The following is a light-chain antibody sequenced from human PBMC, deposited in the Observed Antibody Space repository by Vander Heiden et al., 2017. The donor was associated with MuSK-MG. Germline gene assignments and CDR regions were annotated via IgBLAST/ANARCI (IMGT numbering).Light chain of an antibody. CDR1: QSISSY. CDR3: QQSDSTPYT. Sequence: MTESPSSLSASVGDRVTITCRASQSISSYLNWYQQKPGKAPKLLIYAASSLQSGVPSRFSGSASGTDFTLTISMLQPEDFATYYSQQSDSTPYTFGQGTKVEIK. J-gene: IGKJ2*01. CDR2: AAS. V-gene: IGKV1-39*01.